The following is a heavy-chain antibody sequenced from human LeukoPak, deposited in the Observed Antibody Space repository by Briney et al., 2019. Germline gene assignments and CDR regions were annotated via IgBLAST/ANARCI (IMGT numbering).Heavy chain of an antibody. CDR3: AREDNWNRNAFDI. CDR1: GYTFTGYY. J-gene: IGHJ3*02. D-gene: IGHD1-20*01. CDR2: INPNSGGT. Sequence: ASVKVSCKASGYTFTGYYMHWVGQAPGQGLEWMGWINPNSGGTNYAQKFQGRVTMTRDTSISTAYMELSRLRSDDTALYYCAREDNWNRNAFDIWGQGTMVTVSS. V-gene: IGHV1-2*02.